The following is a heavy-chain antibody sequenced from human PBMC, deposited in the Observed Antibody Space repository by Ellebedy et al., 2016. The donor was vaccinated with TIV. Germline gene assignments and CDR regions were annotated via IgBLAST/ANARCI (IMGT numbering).Heavy chain of an antibody. D-gene: IGHD1-1*01. CDR2: ISYDGSNK. V-gene: IGHV3-30-3*01. Sequence: GESLKISCAASGFTFSSYAMHWVRQAPGKGLEWVAVISYDGSNKYYADSVKGRFTISRDNSKNTLYLQMNSLRGEDTAVYYCAREYGVTTIHYGMDVWGQGTTVTVS. CDR3: AREYGVTTIHYGMDV. J-gene: IGHJ6*02. CDR1: GFTFSSYA.